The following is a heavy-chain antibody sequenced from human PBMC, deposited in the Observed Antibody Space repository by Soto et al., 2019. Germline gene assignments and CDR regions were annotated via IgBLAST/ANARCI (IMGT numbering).Heavy chain of an antibody. V-gene: IGHV3-33*01. CDR2: IWYDGSKK. CDR3: ARDEHIIRRVPYGMDV. D-gene: IGHD3-10*01. CDR1: GFTLSNIG. J-gene: IGHJ6*02. Sequence: QVQLVESGGGVVQPGGSLRLSCAASGFTLSNIGMHWVRQPPGKGLEWVAIIWYDGSKKFYGGSVKGRFTISRDSSKNTLYLQMNNLIAEDTAIYYCARDEHIIRRVPYGMDVWGQGTTVTVSS.